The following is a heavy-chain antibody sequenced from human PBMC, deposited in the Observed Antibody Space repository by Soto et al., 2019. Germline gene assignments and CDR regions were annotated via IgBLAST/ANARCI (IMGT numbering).Heavy chain of an antibody. CDR1: GGSISSSNW. D-gene: IGHD6-6*01. CDR2: IYHSGST. J-gene: IGHJ6*04. Sequence: SETLSLTCAVSGGSISSSNWWSWVRQPPGKGLEWIGEIYHSGSTNYNPSLKSRVTISVDKSKNQFSLKLSSVTAADTAVYYCARGDWFSSRPQHYYYYGMDVWGKGTTVTVS. CDR3: ARGDWFSSRPQHYYYYGMDV. V-gene: IGHV4-4*02.